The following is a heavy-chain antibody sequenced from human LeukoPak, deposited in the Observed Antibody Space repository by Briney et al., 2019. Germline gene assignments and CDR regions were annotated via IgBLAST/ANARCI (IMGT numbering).Heavy chain of an antibody. CDR3: ARLIYDSSGYFDY. CDR2: MYPDDSDT. Sequence: GESLNISCKASGYSFINHWIGWVRPKPGKGLEWVGIMYPDDSDTRYSPSFQGQVSISADKSLSTAYLQWSSLKASDTAMYYCARLIYDSSGYFDYWGQGTLVTVSS. CDR1: GYSFINHW. J-gene: IGHJ4*02. D-gene: IGHD3-22*01. V-gene: IGHV5-51*01.